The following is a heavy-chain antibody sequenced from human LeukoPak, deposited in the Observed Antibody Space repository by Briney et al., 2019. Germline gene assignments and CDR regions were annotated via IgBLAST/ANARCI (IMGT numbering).Heavy chain of an antibody. CDR3: AKDRVGAMLYFDS. J-gene: IGHJ4*02. V-gene: IGHV3-30*02. CDR1: GFTFSTYG. D-gene: IGHD1-26*01. CDR2: IRYDGSNK. Sequence: GGSLRLSCAASGFTFSTYGMHWVRQAPGEGLEWVAFIRYDGSNKYQADSVKGRFTISRDSSKNTLYLQMNSLRAEDTAVYYCAKDRVGAMLYFDSWGQGTLVTVSS.